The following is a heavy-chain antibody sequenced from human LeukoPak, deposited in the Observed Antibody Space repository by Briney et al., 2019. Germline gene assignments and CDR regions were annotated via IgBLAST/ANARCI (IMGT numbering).Heavy chain of an antibody. CDR2: ISAYNGNT. CDR1: GYTFTSYG. V-gene: IGHV1-18*04. D-gene: IGHD6-19*01. CDR3: ARDDIAVAGTFAFDI. Sequence: GASVKVSCKASGYTFTSYGISWVRQAPGQGLEWMGWISAYNGNTNYAQKLQGRVTMTTDTSTSTAYMELRSQRSDDTAVYYCARDDIAVAGTFAFDIWGQGTMVTVSS. J-gene: IGHJ3*02.